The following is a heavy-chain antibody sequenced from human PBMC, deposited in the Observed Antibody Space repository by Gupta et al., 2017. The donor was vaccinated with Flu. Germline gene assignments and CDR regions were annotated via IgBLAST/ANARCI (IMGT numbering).Heavy chain of an antibody. D-gene: IGHD5-12*01. J-gene: IGHJ6*02. CDR2: ITSDGSTK. V-gene: IGHV3-74*03. Sequence: EVQLVESGGDSVQPGGSLRLSCAASGLTFSEYWRHWVRQVPGKGLGWVSHITSDGSTKTYADSVKGRFHISRDNAKKTMYLQMNSPEVEDTAVYYCARAYSFTSYGVDVWGQGTTVTVSS. CDR1: GLTFSEYW. CDR3: ARAYSFTSYGVDV.